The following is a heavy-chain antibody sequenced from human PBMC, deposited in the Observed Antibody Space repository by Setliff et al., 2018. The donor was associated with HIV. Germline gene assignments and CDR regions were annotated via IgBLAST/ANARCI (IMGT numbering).Heavy chain of an antibody. J-gene: IGHJ5*02. CDR1: GFTFFNNVW. V-gene: IGHV3-15*01. CDR3: TASIDWGGGHIPT. D-gene: IGHD3-16*01. Sequence: ETLSLSCAASGFTFFNNVWMHWVRQAPGKGLEWIGYIKSQPDGGTSDYAAPVKGRFTISRDDSQSTLYLQMNSLKTEDTGIYYCTASIDWGGGHIPTWGQGAPVTVSS. CDR2: IKSQPDGGTS.